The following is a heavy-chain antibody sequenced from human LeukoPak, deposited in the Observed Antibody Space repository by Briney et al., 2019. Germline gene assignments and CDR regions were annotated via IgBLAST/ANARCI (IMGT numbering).Heavy chain of an antibody. Sequence: GASVKVSCKASGYTFTSYGISWVRQAPGQGLEWMGWISAYNGNTNYAQKLQGRVTMTEDTSTDTAYMELSSLRSEDTAVYYCATVGRGYCSGGSCYSENNWFDPWGQGTLVTVSS. D-gene: IGHD2-15*01. CDR1: GYTFTSYG. J-gene: IGHJ5*02. CDR2: ISAYNGNT. V-gene: IGHV1-18*01. CDR3: ATVGRGYCSGGSCYSENNWFDP.